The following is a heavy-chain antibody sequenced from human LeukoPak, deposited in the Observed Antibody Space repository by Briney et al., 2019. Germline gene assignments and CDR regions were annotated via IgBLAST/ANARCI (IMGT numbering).Heavy chain of an antibody. J-gene: IGHJ4*02. Sequence: GGSLRLSCVGSGFSFSTYDMGWVRQTPGKGLEWVSAISTTGGYTEDADSVKGRFTISRDNSQNTLFLQMHSLRAEDTAVYYCAKKPATIKYPFDIWGQGTLVTVSP. D-gene: IGHD5-24*01. CDR2: ISTTGGYT. CDR1: GFSFSTYD. CDR3: AKKPATIKYPFDI. V-gene: IGHV3-23*01.